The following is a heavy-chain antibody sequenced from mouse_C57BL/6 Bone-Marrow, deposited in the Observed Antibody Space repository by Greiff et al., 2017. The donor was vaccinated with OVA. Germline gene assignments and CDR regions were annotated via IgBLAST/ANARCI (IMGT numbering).Heavy chain of an antibody. CDR3: ARLRRSLYAMDY. V-gene: IGHV5-17*01. CDR1: GFTFSDYG. J-gene: IGHJ4*01. CDR2: ISSGSSTI. D-gene: IGHD2-4*01. Sequence: EVKVVESGGGLVKPGGSLKLSCAASGFTFSDYGMHWVRQAPEKGLEWVAYISSGSSTIYYADTVKGRFTISRDNAKNTLFLQMTSLRSEDTAMYYCARLRRSLYAMDYWGQGTSVTVSS.